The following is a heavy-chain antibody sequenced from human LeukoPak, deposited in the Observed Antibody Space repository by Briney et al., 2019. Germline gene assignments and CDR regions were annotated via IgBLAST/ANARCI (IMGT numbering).Heavy chain of an antibody. V-gene: IGHV1-18*01. Sequence: ASVKVSCTASGYTFTIFGISWVRQAPGQGLEWMGWISAYNGNTKSAQKFKGRVTLPTDTSTSTAYMELRSLRSDDTAVFYCVRDLGVDTSMIFFDYWGQGTLVTVSS. CDR1: GYTFTIFG. D-gene: IGHD5-18*01. J-gene: IGHJ4*02. CDR3: VRDLGVDTSMIFFDY. CDR2: ISAYNGNT.